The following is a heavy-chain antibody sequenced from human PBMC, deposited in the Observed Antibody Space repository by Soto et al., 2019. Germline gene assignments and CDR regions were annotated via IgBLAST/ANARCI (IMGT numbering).Heavy chain of an antibody. Sequence: QVQLQESGPGLVKPSETLSLTCTVSGGSITNYYCSWFRQPPGKGLEWIGYINYDGYSAYNLSLKRRCTLSMDATKTQFSLMLESVTATDTAVYYCARHGFGPLHGLVDVWGPGTTVIVSS. V-gene: IGHV4-59*08. J-gene: IGHJ6*02. CDR3: ARHGFGPLHGLVDV. CDR2: INYDGYS. CDR1: GGSITNYY. D-gene: IGHD3-10*01.